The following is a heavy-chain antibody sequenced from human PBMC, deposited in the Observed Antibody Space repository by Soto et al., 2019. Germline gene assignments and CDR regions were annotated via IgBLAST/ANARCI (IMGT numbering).Heavy chain of an antibody. D-gene: IGHD6-19*01. V-gene: IGHV3-15*07. CDR3: TRRQIAVAGTVDYYYYYGMDV. CDR1: GFTFSNAW. Sequence: PGGSLRLSCAASGFTFSNAWMNWVRQAPGKGLEWVGRIKSKTDGGTTDYAAPVKGRFTISRHDSKNTLYLQMNSLKTEDTAVYYCTRRQIAVAGTVDYYYYYGMDVWGQGTTVTVSS. J-gene: IGHJ6*02. CDR2: IKSKTDGGTT.